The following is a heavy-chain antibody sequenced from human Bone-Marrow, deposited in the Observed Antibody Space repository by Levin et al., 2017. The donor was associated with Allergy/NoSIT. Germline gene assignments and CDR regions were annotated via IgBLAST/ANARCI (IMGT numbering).Heavy chain of an antibody. D-gene: IGHD4-17*01. CDR3: GRDPNGDYIGAFDF. CDR2: ITGNGGGT. Sequence: LSLTCAVSGFTFSNYAMTWVRQAPGKGLEWVSSITGNGGGTDYADSVRGRFTISRDNSKNTLYLQMNSLRAEDTAVYYCGRDPNGDYIGAFDFWGQGTMVTVCS. J-gene: IGHJ3*01. CDR1: GFTFSNYA. V-gene: IGHV3-23*01.